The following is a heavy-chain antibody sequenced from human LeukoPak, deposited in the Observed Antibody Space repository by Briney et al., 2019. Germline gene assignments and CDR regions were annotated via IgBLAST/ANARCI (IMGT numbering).Heavy chain of an antibody. CDR3: AREGSGTYFDY. D-gene: IGHD1-26*01. Sequence: SETLSLTCTVSGGSISSYYWSWIRQPPGKGLEWIGYIYYSGSTNYNPSLKSRVTISVDTSKNQFSLKLSSVTAADTAVYYCAREGSGTYFDYWGQGTLVTVSS. CDR2: IYYSGST. V-gene: IGHV4-59*12. CDR1: GGSISSYY. J-gene: IGHJ4*02.